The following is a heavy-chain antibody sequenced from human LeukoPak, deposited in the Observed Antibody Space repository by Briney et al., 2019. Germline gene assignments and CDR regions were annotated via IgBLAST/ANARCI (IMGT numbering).Heavy chain of an antibody. D-gene: IGHD3-3*01. CDR2: INPNSSGT. CDR1: GYTFTGYY. CDR3: ARDAEPLRFLEWFPTNY. V-gene: IGHV1-2*02. J-gene: IGHJ4*02. Sequence: GASVKVSCKASGYTFTGYYMHWVRQAPGQGLEWMGWINPNSSGTNYAQKFQGRVTMTRDTSISTAYMELSRLRSDDTAVYYCARDAEPLRFLEWFPTNYWGQGTLVTVSS.